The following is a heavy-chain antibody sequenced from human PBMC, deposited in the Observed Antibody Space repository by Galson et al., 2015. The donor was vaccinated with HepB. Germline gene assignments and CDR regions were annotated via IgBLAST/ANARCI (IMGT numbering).Heavy chain of an antibody. CDR2: ISSSSSYI. J-gene: IGHJ3*02. V-gene: IGHV3-21*01. CDR3: ARDRGIVIVPAAPRDAFDI. CDR1: GFTFSSYS. Sequence: SLRLSCAASGFTFSSYSMNWVRQAPGKGLEWVSSISSSSSYIYYADSVKGRFTISRDNAKNSLYLQMNSLRAEDTAVYYCARDRGIVIVPAAPRDAFDIWGQGTMVTVSS. D-gene: IGHD2-2*01.